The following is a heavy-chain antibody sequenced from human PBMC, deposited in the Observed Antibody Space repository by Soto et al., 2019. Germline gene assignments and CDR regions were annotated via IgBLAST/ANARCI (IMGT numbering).Heavy chain of an antibody. CDR2: INPNSGGS. D-gene: IGHD2-15*01. CDR1: GYTFTDYY. J-gene: IGHJ5*02. Sequence: ASVKVSCKASGYTFTDYYLHWVRQAPGQGLEWMGWINPNSGGSNYAEKFQGRITMSRDTSINTAYMDLSSLTSDDTAVYFCARFLAVAAHQGGWFDPWGQGTLVTVSS. V-gene: IGHV1-2*02. CDR3: ARFLAVAAHQGGWFDP.